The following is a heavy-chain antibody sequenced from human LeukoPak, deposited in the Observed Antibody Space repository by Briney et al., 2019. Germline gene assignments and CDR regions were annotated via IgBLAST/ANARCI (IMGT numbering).Heavy chain of an antibody. D-gene: IGHD5-18*01. CDR1: GFTFGDYA. CDR3: TSSGYSYGSNDY. CDR2: IRSKAYGGTT. Sequence: GGSLRLSCTASGFTFGDYAMSWVRQAPGKGLEWVGFIRSKAYGGTTEYAASVKGRFTISRDDSKSIAYLQMNSLKTEDTAVYYCTSSGYSYGSNDYWGQGTLVTVSS. J-gene: IGHJ4*02. V-gene: IGHV3-49*04.